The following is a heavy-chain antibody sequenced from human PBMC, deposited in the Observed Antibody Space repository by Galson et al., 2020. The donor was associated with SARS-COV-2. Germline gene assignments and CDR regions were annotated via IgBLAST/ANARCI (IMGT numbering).Heavy chain of an antibody. CDR3: ASVYYYDSSGYEYYFDY. CDR1: GYTFTGYY. CDR2: INPNSGGT. Sequence: ASVKVSCKASGYTFTGYYMHWVRQAPGQGLEWMGWINPNSGGTNYAQKFQGRVTMTRDTSISTAYMELSRLRSDDTAVYYCASVYYYDSSGYEYYFDYWGQGTLVTVSS. J-gene: IGHJ4*02. V-gene: IGHV1-2*02. D-gene: IGHD3-22*01.